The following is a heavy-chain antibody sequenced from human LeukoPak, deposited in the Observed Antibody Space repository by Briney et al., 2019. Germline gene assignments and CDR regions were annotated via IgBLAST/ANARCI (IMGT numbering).Heavy chain of an antibody. J-gene: IGHJ4*02. V-gene: IGHV3-30*02. D-gene: IGHD3-9*01. CDR2: IRYDGSNK. CDR1: GFTFSSYG. Sequence: PGGSLRPSCAASGFTFSSYGMHWVRQAPGKGLEWVAFIRYDGSNKYYADSVKGRFTISRDNSKNTLYLQMNSLRAEDTAVYYCAKSRGKYYDILTPFDYWGQGTLVTVSS. CDR3: AKSRGKYYDILTPFDY.